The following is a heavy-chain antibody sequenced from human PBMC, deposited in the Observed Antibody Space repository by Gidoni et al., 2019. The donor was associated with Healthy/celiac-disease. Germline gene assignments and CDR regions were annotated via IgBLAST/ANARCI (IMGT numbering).Heavy chain of an antibody. V-gene: IGHV3-23*04. D-gene: IGHD3-22*01. CDR3: AKVTAHYYDSSGYDY. CDR2: ISGRSGST. Sequence: EVPAVVAGRGLVQPGGPVSHPYALSGLLLSSYAMSWVRQAPGKGVEWVSTISGRSGSTYYADSVTVRFTISRDNAKSTLYLQLNSLRAEATALYYCAKVTAHYYDSSGYDYWGQGTLVTVSS. CDR1: GLLLSSYA. J-gene: IGHJ4*02.